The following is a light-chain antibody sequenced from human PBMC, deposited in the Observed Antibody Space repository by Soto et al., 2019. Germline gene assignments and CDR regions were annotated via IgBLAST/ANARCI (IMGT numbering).Light chain of an antibody. CDR2: GAS. CDR3: QQYNNWPPLT. V-gene: IGKV3-15*01. CDR1: QSVSSN. J-gene: IGKJ4*01. Sequence: ELVMTQSPATLSVSPGERATLSCRASQSVSSNLAWYQQKPGQAPRLLIYGASTRATGIPARFSGSGSGTEFTLTIRSLQSEDFAVYYCQQYNNWPPLTFGGGTKVEIK.